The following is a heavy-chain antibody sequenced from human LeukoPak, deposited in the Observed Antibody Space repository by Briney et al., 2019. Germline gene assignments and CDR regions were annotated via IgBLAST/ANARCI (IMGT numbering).Heavy chain of an antibody. J-gene: IGHJ4*02. D-gene: IGHD5-18*01. CDR2: ISGSGVIT. V-gene: IGHV3-23*01. CDR1: GFTFSNYD. Sequence: GGSLRLSCAASGFTFSNYDMNWVRQAPGKGLEWVSSISGSGVITHYADSVKGRFTISRDNSKNTLYLQMNSLRAEDTAVYYCAKDERIQLSDDLGYWGQGTLVTVSS. CDR3: AKDERIQLSDDLGY.